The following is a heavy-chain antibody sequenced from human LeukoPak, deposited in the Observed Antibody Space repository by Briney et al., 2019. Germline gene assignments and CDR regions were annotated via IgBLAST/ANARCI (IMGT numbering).Heavy chain of an antibody. D-gene: IGHD3-3*01. Sequence: SQTPSLTCTVSGGSISSGDYYWSWIRQPPGKGLEWIGYIYCSGSTYYNPSLKSRVTISVDTSKNQFSLKLSSVTAADTAVYYCARDTGNYDFWSGSRDDAFDIWGQGTMVTVSS. CDR3: ARDTGNYDFWSGSRDDAFDI. J-gene: IGHJ3*02. V-gene: IGHV4-30-4*08. CDR2: IYCSGST. CDR1: GGSISSGDYY.